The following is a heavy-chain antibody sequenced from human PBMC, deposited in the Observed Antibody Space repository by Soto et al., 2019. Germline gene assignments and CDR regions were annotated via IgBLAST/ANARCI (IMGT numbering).Heavy chain of an antibody. J-gene: IGHJ4*02. CDR3: ARELGYCSGGSCYAANDY. V-gene: IGHV3-11*01. D-gene: IGHD2-15*01. Sequence: QVQLVESGGGLVKPGGSLRLSCAASGFTFSDYYMVWIRQAPGKGLEWVSYISSSGSTIYYADSVKGRFTISRDNAKNSXDLQMNSLRAEDTAVYYCARELGYCSGGSCYAANDYWGQGTLVTVSS. CDR1: GFTFSDYY. CDR2: ISSSGSTI.